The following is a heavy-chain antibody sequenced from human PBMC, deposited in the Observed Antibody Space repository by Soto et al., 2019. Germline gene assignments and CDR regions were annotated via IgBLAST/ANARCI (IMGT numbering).Heavy chain of an antibody. CDR2: IYYSGST. V-gene: IGHV4-59*01. CDR1: GGSINSYY. D-gene: IGHD1-26*01. CDR3: ARRYGGNFDY. J-gene: IGHJ4*02. Sequence: SETLSLTCTVFGGSINSYYWSWIRQPPGKGLEWIGYIYYSGSTNYNPSLKSRVTISVDTSKNQFSLKLRSVTGADTAVYYCARRYGGNFDYWGQGTLVTVSS.